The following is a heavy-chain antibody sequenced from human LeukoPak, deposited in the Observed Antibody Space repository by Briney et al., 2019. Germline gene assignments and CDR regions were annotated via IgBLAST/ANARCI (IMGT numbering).Heavy chain of an antibody. V-gene: IGHV3-23*01. CDR1: GFAFGSHA. J-gene: IGHJ4*02. CDR3: GKTTVGYSSGQKPAWPVDY. D-gene: IGHD5-18*01. Sequence: GGSLRLSCEASGFAFGSHAMYWVRQAPGKGLEWVAGIFGSGGSPHYADSVKGRFTISRDNSRNTVYLQINSLRAEDTAVYYCGKTTVGYSSGQKPAWPVDYWGQGTLVTVSS. CDR2: IFGSGGSP.